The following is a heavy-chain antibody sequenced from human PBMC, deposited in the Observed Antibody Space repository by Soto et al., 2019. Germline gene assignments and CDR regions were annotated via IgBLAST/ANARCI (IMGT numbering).Heavy chain of an antibody. CDR1: GFTSSSYA. Sequence: QVQLVESGGGVVQPGRSLRLSCAASGFTSSSYAMHWVRQAPGKGLEWVAVISYDGSNKYYADSVKGRFTISRDNSKNTLYLQMNSLRAEDTAVYYCARVWVTTLDYWGQGTLVTVSS. V-gene: IGHV3-30-3*01. D-gene: IGHD4-17*01. CDR3: ARVWVTTLDY. J-gene: IGHJ4*02. CDR2: ISYDGSNK.